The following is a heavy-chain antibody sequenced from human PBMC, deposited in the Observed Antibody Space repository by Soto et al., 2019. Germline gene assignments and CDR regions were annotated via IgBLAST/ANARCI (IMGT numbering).Heavy chain of an antibody. CDR3: ARIIASAGTNWFDS. D-gene: IGHD6-25*01. CDR2: IYYSGST. J-gene: IGHJ5*01. CDR1: GGSISSGGFY. Sequence: QVQLQESGPGLVTPSQTLSLTCTVSGGSISSGGFYWSWIRPQPGKGLEWIGHIYYSGSTYYNTSLKSRVTISVDTSKNHCSMNLSSLTAADTAVYYCARIIASAGTNWFDSWGQGTLVTVSS. V-gene: IGHV4-31*03.